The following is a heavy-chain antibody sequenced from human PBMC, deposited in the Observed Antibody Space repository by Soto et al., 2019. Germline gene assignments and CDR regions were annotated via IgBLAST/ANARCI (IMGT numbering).Heavy chain of an antibody. CDR2: ISGSGGST. J-gene: IGHJ4*02. Sequence: EVQLLESGGALVQPGGSLRLSCAAPGFTFSSYAMSWVRQAPGKGLGWASAISGSGGSTYYADSVKGRFTISRDNSKNTLYLQMNSLRAEDTAVYYCAKPTYYYDSSGQKSDYWGQGTLVTVSS. CDR1: GFTFSSYA. CDR3: AKPTYYYDSSGQKSDY. V-gene: IGHV3-23*01. D-gene: IGHD3-22*01.